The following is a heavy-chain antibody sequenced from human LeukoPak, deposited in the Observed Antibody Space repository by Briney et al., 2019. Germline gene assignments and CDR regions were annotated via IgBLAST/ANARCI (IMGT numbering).Heavy chain of an antibody. Sequence: ASVKVSCKASGYTFTKYHMHWVRQAPGQGLEWMGMISPSGGSTSYAQKFQARVTMTRDTSTNTVYMELRSLRSEDTAVYYCARERETALYYFDYWGQGTLGTVSS. CDR2: ISPSGGST. CDR3: ARERETALYYFDY. V-gene: IGHV1-46*01. J-gene: IGHJ4*02. D-gene: IGHD5-18*01. CDR1: GYTFTKYH.